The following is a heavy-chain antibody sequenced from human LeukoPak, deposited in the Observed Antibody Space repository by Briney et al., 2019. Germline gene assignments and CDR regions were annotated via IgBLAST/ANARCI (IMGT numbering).Heavy chain of an antibody. CDR1: GFTVSSNY. CDR2: IYSGGST. Sequence: GGSLRLSCAASGFTVSSNYMSWVRQAPGKGLEWVSVIYSGGSTYYADSVKGRFTISRDNSKNTLYLQMNSLRAEDTAVYYCAPFGVVPPYNWFDPWGQGTLVTVSS. J-gene: IGHJ5*02. CDR3: APFGVVPPYNWFDP. V-gene: IGHV3-66*02. D-gene: IGHD3-3*01.